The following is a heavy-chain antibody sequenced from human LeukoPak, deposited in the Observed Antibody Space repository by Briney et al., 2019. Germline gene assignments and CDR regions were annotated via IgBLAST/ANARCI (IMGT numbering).Heavy chain of an antibody. CDR1: GGSISSYY. Sequence: SETLSLTCTVSGGSISSYYGSWIRQPPGKGLEWIGYIYYSGSTNYNPSLKSRVTISVDTSKNQSSLKLSSVTAADTAVYYCARGQRGYSSSWYDYWGQGTLVTVSS. CDR2: IYYSGST. D-gene: IGHD6-13*01. J-gene: IGHJ4*02. CDR3: ARGQRGYSSSWYDY. V-gene: IGHV4-59*01.